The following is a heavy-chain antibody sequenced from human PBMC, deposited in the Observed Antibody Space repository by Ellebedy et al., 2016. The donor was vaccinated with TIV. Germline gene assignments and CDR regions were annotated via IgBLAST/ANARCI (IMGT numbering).Heavy chain of an antibody. D-gene: IGHD6-13*01. CDR1: GFTFSSYW. V-gene: IGHV3-7*01. Sequence: GGSLRLXCAASGFTFSSYWMSWVRQAPGKGLEWVANIKQDGSEKYYVDSVKGRFTISRDNAKNSLYLQMNSLRAEDTAVYYCARELDGSSSWYGGNWFNPWGQGTLVTVSS. CDR3: ARELDGSSSWYGGNWFNP. J-gene: IGHJ5*02. CDR2: IKQDGSEK.